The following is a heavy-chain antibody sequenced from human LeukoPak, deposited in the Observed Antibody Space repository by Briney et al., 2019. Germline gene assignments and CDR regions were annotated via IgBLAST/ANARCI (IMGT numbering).Heavy chain of an antibody. CDR1: GYTFTSYS. CDR3: AKDRWRDGSSSFDN. CDR2: ISTFNGNS. V-gene: IGHV1-18*01. Sequence: ASVRVSCKASGYTFTSYSINWVRQAPGQGGEWMGWISTFNGNSNYAQKPQGRITMTTDTSTNTAYMELRSLRSDDTAMYYCAKDRWRDGSSSFDNWGQGTLVTVSS. D-gene: IGHD6-6*01. J-gene: IGHJ4*02.